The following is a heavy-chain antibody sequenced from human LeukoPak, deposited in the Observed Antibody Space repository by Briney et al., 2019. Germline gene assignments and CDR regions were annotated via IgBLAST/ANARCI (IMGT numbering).Heavy chain of an antibody. Sequence: GGSLSLSCAASGFTFSSYGMHWVRQAPGKGLEWVAIISYDGSNKYYADSVQGRFTISRDNSKNTLYLQMNSLRAEDTAVYYCARVLGGGSGCYDLWGRGTLVTVSS. CDR2: ISYDGSNK. D-gene: IGHD6-19*01. CDR3: ARVLGGGSGCYDL. J-gene: IGHJ2*01. V-gene: IGHV3-30*03. CDR1: GFTFSSYG.